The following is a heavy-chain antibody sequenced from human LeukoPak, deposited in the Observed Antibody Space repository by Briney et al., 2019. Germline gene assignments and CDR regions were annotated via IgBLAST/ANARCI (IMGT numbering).Heavy chain of an antibody. CDR2: IYHSGST. D-gene: IGHD1-26*01. J-gene: IGHJ4*02. V-gene: IGHV4-30-2*01. CDR3: ARWSGSRDFDY. CDR1: GGSISSGGYY. Sequence: PSETLSLTCTVSGGSISSGGYYWSWIRQPPGKGLEWIGYIYHSGSTYYNPSLKSRVTISVDRSKNQFSLKLSSVTAADTAVYYCARWSGSRDFDYWGQGTLVTVSS.